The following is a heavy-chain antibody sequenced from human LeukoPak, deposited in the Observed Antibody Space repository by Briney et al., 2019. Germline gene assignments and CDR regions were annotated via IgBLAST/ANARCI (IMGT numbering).Heavy chain of an antibody. D-gene: IGHD1-1*01. CDR1: GGSFSGYY. V-gene: IGHV4-34*01. CDR3: ARVLDGYVDY. Sequence: SETLSLTCAVYGGSFSGYYWSWIRQPPGKGLEWIGEINHSGSTNYNPSLKSRVTISVDTSKNQFSLKLSSVPAADTAVYYCARVLDGYVDYWGQRTLVTVSS. J-gene: IGHJ4*02. CDR2: INHSGST.